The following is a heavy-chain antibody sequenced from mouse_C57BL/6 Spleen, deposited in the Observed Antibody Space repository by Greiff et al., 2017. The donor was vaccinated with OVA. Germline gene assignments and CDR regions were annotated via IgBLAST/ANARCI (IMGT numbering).Heavy chain of an antibody. J-gene: IGHJ4*01. Sequence: VQLQQSGAELVKPGASVKISCKASGYAFSSYWMNWVKQRPGKGLEWIGQIYPGDGDTNYNGKFKGKATLTADKSSSTAYMQLSSLTSEDSAVYFCARGGYYDPLYAMDYWGQGTSVTVSS. CDR1: GYAFSSYW. CDR2: IYPGDGDT. D-gene: IGHD2-4*01. V-gene: IGHV1-80*01. CDR3: ARGGYYDPLYAMDY.